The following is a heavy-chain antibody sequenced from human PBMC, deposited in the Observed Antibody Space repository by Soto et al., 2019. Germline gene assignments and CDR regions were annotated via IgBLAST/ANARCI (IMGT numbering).Heavy chain of an antibody. V-gene: IGHV3-30*18. CDR3: AKTRYGCRRPLSLDH. CDR1: GFTFSSYG. Sequence: PGVSLRLSCAASGFTFSSYGMHWVRQAPGKGLEWVAVISYDGSNKYYADSAKVRFTTSSDNPKNTLSLQMNSLRAEDTAVYYTAKTRYGCRRPLSLDHWGEGTLVTLSP. CDR2: ISYDGSNK. J-gene: IGHJ4*02. D-gene: IGHD3-9*01.